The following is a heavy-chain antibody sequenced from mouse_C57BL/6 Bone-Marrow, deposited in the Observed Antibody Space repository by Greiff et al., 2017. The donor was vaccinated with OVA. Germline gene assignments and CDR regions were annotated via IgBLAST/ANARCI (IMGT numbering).Heavy chain of an antibody. CDR3: ARRCYYDFDY. V-gene: IGHV5-17*01. CDR1: GFTFSDYG. D-gene: IGHD1-1*01. J-gene: IGHJ2*01. Sequence: EVQLVESGGGLVKPGGSLKLSCAASGFTFSDYGMHWVRQAPEKGLEWVAYISSGSSTIYYADTVTGRFTFSKDNAKNTLFLQMSSLRSEDTAMYYCARRCYYDFDYWGQGTTLTVSS. CDR2: ISSGSSTI.